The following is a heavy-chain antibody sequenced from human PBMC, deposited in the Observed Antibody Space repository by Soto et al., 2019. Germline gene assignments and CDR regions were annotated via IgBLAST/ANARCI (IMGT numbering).Heavy chain of an antibody. Sequence: QVTLKESGPVLVKPTETLTLTCTVSGFSLSNARMGVSWIRQPPGKALEWLAHIFSNDEKSYSTSLKSRLTTSQDTSKSQVVLTMTNMDPVDTATYYCARIRGYSSSPGASDYWGQGTLVTVSS. CDR3: ARIRGYSSSPGASDY. CDR2: IFSNDEK. J-gene: IGHJ4*02. D-gene: IGHD6-13*01. CDR1: GFSLSNARMG. V-gene: IGHV2-26*01.